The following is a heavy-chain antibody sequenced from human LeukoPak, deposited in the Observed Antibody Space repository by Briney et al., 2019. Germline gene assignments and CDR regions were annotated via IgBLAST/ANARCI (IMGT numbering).Heavy chain of an antibody. CDR3: ARVRYSHGYFDY. V-gene: IGHV3-21*01. CDR1: GFTFSSYS. CDR2: ISSSSSYI. Sequence: GGSLRLSCAASGFTFSSYSMNWVRQAPGKGLEWVSSISSSSSYIYYADSVKGRFTISRDNAKNSLYLQMNSLRAEDTAVYYCARVRYSHGYFDYWGQGTLVTVSS. D-gene: IGHD5-18*01. J-gene: IGHJ4*02.